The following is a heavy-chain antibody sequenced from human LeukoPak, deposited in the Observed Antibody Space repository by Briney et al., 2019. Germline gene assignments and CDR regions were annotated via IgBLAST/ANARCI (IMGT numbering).Heavy chain of an antibody. Sequence: GASVKVSCKASGYTFTGNYMHWVRQAPGQGLEWMGWINPNSGGTNYAQKFQGRVTMTRDTSISTAYMELSRLRSDDTAVYYCARGQGGYYDSSGYQPFDYWGQGTLVTVSS. D-gene: IGHD3-22*01. CDR1: GYTFTGNY. CDR3: ARGQGGYYDSSGYQPFDY. V-gene: IGHV1-2*02. CDR2: INPNSGGT. J-gene: IGHJ4*02.